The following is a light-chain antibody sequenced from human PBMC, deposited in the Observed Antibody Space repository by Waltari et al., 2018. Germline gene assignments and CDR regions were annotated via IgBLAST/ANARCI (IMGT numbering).Light chain of an antibody. Sequence: SCRASQSVSRALAWYRQRPGQAPRLLIYGASNRATGIPDRFSGSGSGTDFSLTISGLEPEDLAVYYCQHYLRLPATFGQGTKVEIK. CDR1: QSVSRA. CDR3: QHYLRLPAT. V-gene: IGKV3-20*01. CDR2: GAS. J-gene: IGKJ1*01.